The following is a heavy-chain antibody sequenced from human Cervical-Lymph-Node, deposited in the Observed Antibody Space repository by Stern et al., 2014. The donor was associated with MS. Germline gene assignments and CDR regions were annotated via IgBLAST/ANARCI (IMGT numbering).Heavy chain of an antibody. CDR2: ISSSSSYI. J-gene: IGHJ4*02. Sequence: VQLQESGGGLVKPGGSLRLSCAASGFTFSSYSMNWVRQAPGKGLEWVSSISSSSSYIYYADSVKGRFTISRDNAKNSLYLQMNSLRAEDTAVYYCARAPGRYCSGGSCYLDYWGQGTLVTVSS. CDR3: ARAPGRYCSGGSCYLDY. D-gene: IGHD2-15*01. CDR1: GFTFSSYS. V-gene: IGHV3-21*01.